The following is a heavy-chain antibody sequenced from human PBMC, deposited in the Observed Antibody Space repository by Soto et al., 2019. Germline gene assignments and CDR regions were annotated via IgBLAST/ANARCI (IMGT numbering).Heavy chain of an antibody. Sequence: GGSLRLSCAASGFTFSSYGMHWVRQAPGKGLEWVAVIWYDGSNKYYADSVKGRFTISRDNSKNTLYLQMNSLRAEDTAVYYCAKAGAVAGRFDYWGQGTLVTVS. CDR3: AKAGAVAGRFDY. D-gene: IGHD6-19*01. V-gene: IGHV3-33*06. CDR1: GFTFSSYG. J-gene: IGHJ4*02. CDR2: IWYDGSNK.